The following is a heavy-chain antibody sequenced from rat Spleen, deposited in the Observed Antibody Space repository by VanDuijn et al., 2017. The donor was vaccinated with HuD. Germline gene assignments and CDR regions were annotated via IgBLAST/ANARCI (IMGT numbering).Heavy chain of an antibody. CDR2: IRYDGSNT. J-gene: IGHJ2*01. V-gene: IGHV5-29*01. CDR3: TRGGYYRC. D-gene: IGHD1-1*01. Sequence: EVQLVESDGGFVQPGRSLKLSCAASGFTFSDYYMAWVRQAPTKGLEWVATIRYDGSNTYYRDSVKGRFTISRDNAKSTLSLQMYGLRSEDTATYYCTRGGYYRCWGQGVMVTVSS. CDR1: GFTFSDYY.